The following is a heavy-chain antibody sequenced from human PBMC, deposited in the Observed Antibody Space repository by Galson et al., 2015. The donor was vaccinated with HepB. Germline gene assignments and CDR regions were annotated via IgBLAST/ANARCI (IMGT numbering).Heavy chain of an antibody. CDR2: ISSSSSYI. J-gene: IGHJ4*02. CDR3: ARETGSSWSSDY. CDR1: GFTFSSYS. Sequence: SLRLSCAASGFTFSSYSMNWVRQAPGKGLEWVSSISSSSSYIYYADSVKGRFTISRDNAKNSLYLQMNSLRAEDTAVYYCARETGSSWSSDYWGQGTLVTVSS. V-gene: IGHV3-21*01. D-gene: IGHD6-13*01.